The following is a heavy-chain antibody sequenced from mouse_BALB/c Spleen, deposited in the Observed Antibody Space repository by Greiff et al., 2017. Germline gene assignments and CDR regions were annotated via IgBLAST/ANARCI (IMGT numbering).Heavy chain of an antibody. J-gene: IGHJ4*01. Sequence: EVKVVESGGGLVQPGGSLKLSCAASGFTFSSYGMSWVRQTPDKRLELVATINSNGGSTYYPDSVKGRFTISRDNAKNTLYLQMSSLKSEDTAMYYCARNYYGSRGAMDYWGQGTSVTVSS. CDR2: INSNGGST. CDR1: GFTFSSYG. CDR3: ARNYYGSRGAMDY. D-gene: IGHD1-1*01. V-gene: IGHV5-6-3*01.